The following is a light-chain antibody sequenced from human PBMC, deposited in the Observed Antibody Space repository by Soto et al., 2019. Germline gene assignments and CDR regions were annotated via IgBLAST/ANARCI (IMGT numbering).Light chain of an antibody. CDR2: DVS. J-gene: IGLJ1*01. CDR3: SSHTRNCTRV. V-gene: IGLV2-14*01. CDR1: SSDVGGYNY. Sequence: QSALTQPAYVSGSPGQSITISCTGTSSDVGGYNYVSWYQQHPGKAPKLMIYDVSNRPSGVSNRFSGSKSGNAASLTISGLQAEDEADYYCSSHTRNCTRVFGTGTKVTVL.